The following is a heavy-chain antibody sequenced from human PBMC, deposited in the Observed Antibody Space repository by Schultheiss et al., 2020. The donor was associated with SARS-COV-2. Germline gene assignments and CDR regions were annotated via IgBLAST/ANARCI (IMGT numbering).Heavy chain of an antibody. Sequence: SETLSLTCAVYGGSFSGYYWSWIRQPAGKGLEWIGRIYTSGTTYYNPSLKSRGTISVDTSKNQFSLKLSSVTAADTAVYYCARGPVAGGFDYWGQGTLVTVSS. V-gene: IGHV4-59*10. J-gene: IGHJ4*02. D-gene: IGHD6-19*01. CDR3: ARGPVAGGFDY. CDR1: GGSFSGYY. CDR2: IYTSGTT.